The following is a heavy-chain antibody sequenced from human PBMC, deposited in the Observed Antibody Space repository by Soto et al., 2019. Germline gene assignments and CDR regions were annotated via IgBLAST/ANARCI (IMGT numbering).Heavy chain of an antibody. CDR2: IFSNDEK. CDR1: GFSLSNGKVG. D-gene: IGHD6-19*01. Sequence: HVTLKESGPVLVKSTETLTLTCTVSGFSLSNGKVGVSWIRQPPGKALEWLAHIFSNDEKSYRTSLKSRLTISDDTSKSQLVLTMTNVDPVDTATYYCARILFGRSVAGGYFYMDVWGKGTTVTVSS. J-gene: IGHJ6*03. V-gene: IGHV2-26*01. CDR3: ARILFGRSVAGGYFYMDV.